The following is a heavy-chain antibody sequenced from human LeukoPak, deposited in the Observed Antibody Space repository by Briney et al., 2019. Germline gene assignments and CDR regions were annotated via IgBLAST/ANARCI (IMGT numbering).Heavy chain of an antibody. CDR3: AREAYDSSGYYWA. D-gene: IGHD3-22*01. V-gene: IGHV3-66*01. Sequence: GGSLRLSCAASGFTFSSYSMNWVRQAPGKGLEWVSVIYSGGSTYYADSVKGRFTISRDNSKNTLYLQMNSLRAEDTAVYYCAREAYDSSGYYWAWGQGTLVTVSS. CDR1: GFTFSSYS. CDR2: IYSGGST. J-gene: IGHJ4*02.